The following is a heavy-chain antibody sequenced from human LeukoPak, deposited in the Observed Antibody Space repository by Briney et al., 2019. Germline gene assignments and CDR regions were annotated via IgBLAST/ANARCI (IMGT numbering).Heavy chain of an antibody. Sequence: GGSLRLSCVASGFTFSRHWMSWVRQAPGKGLEWVANIKRDGSEKYYVDSVKGRFTISRDNSKSTLYLQMNSLRPEDTAVYYCANGPHYNILTGYYKVRSHLDYWGQGTLVTVSS. CDR3: ANGPHYNILTGYYKVRSHLDY. CDR1: GFTFSRHW. D-gene: IGHD3-9*01. CDR2: IKRDGSEK. J-gene: IGHJ4*02. V-gene: IGHV3-7*01.